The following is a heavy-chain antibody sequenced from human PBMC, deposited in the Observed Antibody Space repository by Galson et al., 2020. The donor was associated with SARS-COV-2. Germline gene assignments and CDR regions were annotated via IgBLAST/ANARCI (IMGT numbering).Heavy chain of an antibody. V-gene: IGHV3-15*01. J-gene: IGHJ5*02. D-gene: IGHD3-10*01. Sequence: GESLKISCAASGFAFSNVWMNWVRQAPGKGLEWVGRIKSKSDGGTTDYAAPVKGRFTISRDDSKNTLYLQMSSLKTEDTAVYYCTSVSKTISWGQGTLVTVSS. CDR2: IKSKSDGGTT. CDR3: TSVSKTIS. CDR1: GFAFSNVW.